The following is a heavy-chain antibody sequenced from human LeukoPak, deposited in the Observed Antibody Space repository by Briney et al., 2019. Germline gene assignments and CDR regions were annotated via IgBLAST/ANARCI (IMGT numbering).Heavy chain of an antibody. CDR2: IIPIFGTA. CDR3: ARGEGRDDPLVELDY. Sequence: AASVKVSCKASGGTFSSYAISWVRQAPGQGLEWMGGIIPIFGTANYAQKFQGRVTITADESTSTAYMELSSLRSEDTAVYYCARGEGRDDPLVELDYWGQGTLVTVSS. CDR1: GGTFSSYA. D-gene: IGHD6-13*01. J-gene: IGHJ4*02. V-gene: IGHV1-69*13.